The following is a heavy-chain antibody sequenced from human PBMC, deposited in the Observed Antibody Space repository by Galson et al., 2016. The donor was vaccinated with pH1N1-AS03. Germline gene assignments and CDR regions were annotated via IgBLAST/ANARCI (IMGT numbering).Heavy chain of an antibody. Sequence: SVKVSCKASGYIFSTYGVSWVRQAPGQGLEWMGWISGYDDDTNYAQNVAGRVTMTTDKSTSTVYMELRSLRSDDTAVYYCARDRGFRPDTFDIWGQGTWVTVSS. V-gene: IGHV1-18*04. CDR2: ISGYDDDT. J-gene: IGHJ3*02. D-gene: IGHD2-15*01. CDR3: ARDRGFRPDTFDI. CDR1: GYIFSTYG.